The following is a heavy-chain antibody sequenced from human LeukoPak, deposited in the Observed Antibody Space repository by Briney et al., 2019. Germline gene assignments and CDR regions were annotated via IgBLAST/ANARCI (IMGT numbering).Heavy chain of an antibody. CDR2: INPNSGGT. Sequence: GASVKISCKTSGYTFAAYYIHWVRQAPGQGLEWMGWINPNSGGTNYAQKFQGRVTMTRDTSISTAYMELSRLRSDDTAVYYCARDTAMVTYWFDPWGQGTLVTVSS. D-gene: IGHD5-18*01. J-gene: IGHJ5*02. CDR3: ARDTAMVTYWFDP. CDR1: GYTFAAYY. V-gene: IGHV1-2*02.